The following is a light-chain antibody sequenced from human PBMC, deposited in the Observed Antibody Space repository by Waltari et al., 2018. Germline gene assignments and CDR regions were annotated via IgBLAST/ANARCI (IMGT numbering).Light chain of an antibody. CDR1: SSDVGGYNY. J-gene: IGLJ2*01. V-gene: IGLV2-23*02. CDR2: DVS. Sequence: QSALTQPASVSGSPGQSIPISCTGTSSDVGGYNYVSWYQQHPGKAPKLMIYDVSKRPSGVSNRFSGSKSGNTASLTISGLQAEDEADYYCCSYAGSSTWVVFGGGTKLTVL. CDR3: CSYAGSSTWVV.